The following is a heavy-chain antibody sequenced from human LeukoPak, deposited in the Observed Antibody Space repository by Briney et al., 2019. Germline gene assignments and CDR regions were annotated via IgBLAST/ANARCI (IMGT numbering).Heavy chain of an antibody. Sequence: PGGSLRLSCAASGFTFSSYAMHWVRQAPGKGLEWVAVISYDGSNKYYADSVKGRFTISRDNSKNTLYLQMNSLRAEDTAVYYCARSPVGGYRYYFDYWGQGTLVTVSS. CDR2: ISYDGSNK. D-gene: IGHD5-24*01. V-gene: IGHV3-30-3*01. CDR1: GFTFSSYA. CDR3: ARSPVGGYRYYFDY. J-gene: IGHJ4*02.